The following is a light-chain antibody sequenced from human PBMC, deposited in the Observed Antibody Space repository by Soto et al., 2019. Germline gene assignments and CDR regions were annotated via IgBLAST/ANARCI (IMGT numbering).Light chain of an antibody. J-gene: IGLJ2*01. CDR1: SSDVGGYNF. CDR2: EVS. Sequence: QSALTQPPSASGSPGQSVTISCTGTSSDVGGYNFVSWYQQHPGKVPKLMIFEVSERPSGVADRFSGSKSGNTASLTVSGLQAEDEADYYCSSYAGSNELVFGGGTKLTVL. V-gene: IGLV2-8*01. CDR3: SSYAGSNELV.